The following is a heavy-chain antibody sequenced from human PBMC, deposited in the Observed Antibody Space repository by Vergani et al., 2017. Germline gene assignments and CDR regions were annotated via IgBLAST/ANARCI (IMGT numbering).Heavy chain of an antibody. CDR2: ITAIGSA. Sequence: QVHLQQRGAGVLKPSETLSLTCGVIGGSLSGYFWSWIRQSPGRGLEWIGEITAIGSAKYSPSATSRVTISVDTSRGEFTLTVTSVTAADTGLYFCASRRPRLKLGSKSNAGTFVSWGQGTLVTVSS. CDR3: ASRRPRLKLGSKSNAGTFVS. J-gene: IGHJ5*02. D-gene: IGHD3-10*01. V-gene: IGHV4-34*02. CDR1: GGSLSGYF.